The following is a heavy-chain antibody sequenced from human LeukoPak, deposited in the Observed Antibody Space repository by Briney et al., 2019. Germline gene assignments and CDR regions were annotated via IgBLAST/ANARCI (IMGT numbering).Heavy chain of an antibody. Sequence: SETLSLTCTVSGGSISSGGYYWSWIRQHPGRGLEWIGYIYYSGSTYYNPSLKSRVTISVDTSKNQFSLKLSSVTAADTAVYYCARLSNGWGYRAHHFDYWGQGTLVTVSS. V-gene: IGHV4-31*03. D-gene: IGHD2-8*01. CDR1: GGSISSGGYY. CDR3: ARLSNGWGYRAHHFDY. CDR2: IYYSGST. J-gene: IGHJ4*02.